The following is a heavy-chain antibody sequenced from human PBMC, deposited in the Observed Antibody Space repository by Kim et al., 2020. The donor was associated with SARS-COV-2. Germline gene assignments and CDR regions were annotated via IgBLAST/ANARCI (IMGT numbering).Heavy chain of an antibody. J-gene: IGHJ5*02. Sequence: GGSLRLSCAASGFTFSSYGMHWVRQAPGKGLEWVAVIWYDGSNKYYADSVKGRFTISRDNSKHTLYLQMNSLSAEDTAVYYGARDAYLWFGENWFDPCGQGTLVTVSS. V-gene: IGHV3-33*01. CDR2: IWYDGSNK. CDR1: GFTFSSYG. D-gene: IGHD3-10*01. CDR3: ARDAYLWFGENWFDP.